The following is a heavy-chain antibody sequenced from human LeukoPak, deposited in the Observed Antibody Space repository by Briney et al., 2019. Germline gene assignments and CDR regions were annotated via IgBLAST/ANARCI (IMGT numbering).Heavy chain of an antibody. Sequence: GGSLRLSCAASGFTFSSYWMHWVRQAPGKGLVWVSRINSDGSSTSYADSVKGRFTISRDNAKNTLYLQMNSLRAEDTAVYYCARGNHYYDSSGYYYDFFDYWGQGTLVTVSS. D-gene: IGHD3-22*01. V-gene: IGHV3-74*01. CDR2: INSDGSST. J-gene: IGHJ4*02. CDR3: ARGNHYYDSSGYYYDFFDY. CDR1: GFTFSSYW.